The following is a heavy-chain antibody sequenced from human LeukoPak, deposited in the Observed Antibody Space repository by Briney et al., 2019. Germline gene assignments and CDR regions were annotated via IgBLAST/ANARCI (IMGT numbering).Heavy chain of an antibody. D-gene: IGHD5-18*01. V-gene: IGHV3-23*01. J-gene: IGHJ4*02. CDR3: ARGPDTAMVIDY. CDR1: GFIFSSYA. Sequence: GGSLRLSCAASGFIFSSYAMSWVRQVPGKGLQWVSSISGSGANTYNADSVKGRFTISRDNSKNTLYLQMNSLRAEDTAVYYCARGPDTAMVIDYWGQGTLVTVSS. CDR2: ISGSGANT.